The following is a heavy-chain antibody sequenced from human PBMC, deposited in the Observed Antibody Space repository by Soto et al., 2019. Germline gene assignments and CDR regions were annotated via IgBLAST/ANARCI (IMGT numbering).Heavy chain of an antibody. CDR1: GVSITSGAYY. CDR3: ARARLRAVYAFDF. J-gene: IGHJ3*01. CDR2: IYYNGNT. D-gene: IGHD4-17*01. V-gene: IGHV4-31*03. Sequence: SETLSLTCTLSGVSITSGAYYWTWVRQHPGKGLEWIGYIYYNGNTYFSPSLKSRLTISIDTSKNQFSLKLSSVTAADTAMYYCARARLRAVYAFDFWGQGTMVTV.